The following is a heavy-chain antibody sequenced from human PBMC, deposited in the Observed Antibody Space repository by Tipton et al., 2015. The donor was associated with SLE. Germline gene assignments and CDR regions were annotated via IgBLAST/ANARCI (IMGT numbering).Heavy chain of an antibody. Sequence: TLSLTCTVSGGSIGSYYWSWIRQPPGEGLEWIGYIYYSGGTNYNPSLKSRVTLSVDTSTNQYSLKLRSVTAAETAVYYCARGMGWGDAFDIWGQGTMVTVSS. CDR1: GGSIGSYY. CDR3: ARGMGWGDAFDI. D-gene: IGHD7-27*01. V-gene: IGHV4-59*01. CDR2: IYYSGGT. J-gene: IGHJ3*02.